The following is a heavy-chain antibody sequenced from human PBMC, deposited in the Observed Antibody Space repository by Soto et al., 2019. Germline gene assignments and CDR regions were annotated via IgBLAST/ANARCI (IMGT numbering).Heavy chain of an antibody. D-gene: IGHD6-6*01. Sequence: SETLSLTCAVYGGSFSGYYWSWIRQPPGKGLEWIGEINHSGSTNYNPSLKSRVTISVDTSKNQFSLKLSSVTAADTAVYYCASGNIAARFGLDYWGQGTLVTVSS. J-gene: IGHJ4*02. V-gene: IGHV4-34*01. CDR2: INHSGST. CDR3: ASGNIAARFGLDY. CDR1: GGSFSGYY.